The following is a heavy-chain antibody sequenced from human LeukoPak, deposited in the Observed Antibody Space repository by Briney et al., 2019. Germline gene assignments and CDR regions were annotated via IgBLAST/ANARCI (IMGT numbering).Heavy chain of an antibody. CDR2: ISAYNGNT. J-gene: IGHJ4*02. CDR1: GYTFRSFG. D-gene: IGHD4-17*01. Sequence: ASVKVSCKASGYTFRSFGISWVRQAPGQGLEWMGWISAYNGNTNYAQKLQGRVTMTTDTSTSTAYMELRSLRSDDTAVYYCARSNDYCDTGVWGQGTLVTVSS. CDR3: ARSNDYCDTGV. V-gene: IGHV1-18*01.